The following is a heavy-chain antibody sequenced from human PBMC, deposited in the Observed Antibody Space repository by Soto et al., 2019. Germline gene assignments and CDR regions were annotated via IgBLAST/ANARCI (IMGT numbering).Heavy chain of an antibody. D-gene: IGHD3-10*01. CDR2: ISYDGSKK. Sequence: GGSLRLSCAASGFIFSSCWMHWVRQAPGGGLEWVADISYDGSKKYYADSVKGRFTISRDNSKNTLYLQMNSLRAEDTAVYYCARDSASYYGSGSPYYYYGMDVWGQGTTVTVSS. CDR3: ARDSASYYGSGSPYYYYGMDV. V-gene: IGHV3-30-3*01. J-gene: IGHJ6*02. CDR1: GFIFSSCW.